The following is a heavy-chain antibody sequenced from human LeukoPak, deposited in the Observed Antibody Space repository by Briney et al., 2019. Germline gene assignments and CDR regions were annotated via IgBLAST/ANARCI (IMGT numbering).Heavy chain of an antibody. V-gene: IGHV3-74*01. Sequence: SGGSLRLSCAVSGFAFSSYWMHWVRQVPGKGLVWVSRINEDGRSISYADSVKGRFTISRDNAKNTLYLQMTSLGVDDTAVYYCVGGRGSYGDFWGQGTLVTVSS. J-gene: IGHJ4*02. CDR1: GFAFSSYW. CDR3: VGGRGSYGDF. D-gene: IGHD1-26*01. CDR2: INEDGRSI.